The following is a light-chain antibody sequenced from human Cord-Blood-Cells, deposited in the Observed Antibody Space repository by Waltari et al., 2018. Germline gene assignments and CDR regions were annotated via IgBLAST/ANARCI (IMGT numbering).Light chain of an antibody. CDR3: SSYTSSSTGV. CDR2: DVS. J-gene: IGLJ3*02. CDR1: SSDVGGYNY. V-gene: IGLV2-14*03. Sequence: QSALTQPASVSGSPGQSITISCTGTSSDVGGYNYVSWYQQHPGQAPKLMIYDVSNRPSGVSNRFSGSKSGNTASLTISGLQAEDEADDYCSSYTSSSTGVFGGGTKLTVL.